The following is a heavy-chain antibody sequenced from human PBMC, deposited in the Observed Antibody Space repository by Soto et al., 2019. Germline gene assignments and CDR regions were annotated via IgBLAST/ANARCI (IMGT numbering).Heavy chain of an antibody. CDR2: INHSGST. D-gene: IGHD3-10*01. CDR3: ATLWFGELMGY. J-gene: IGHJ4*02. V-gene: IGHV4-34*01. CDR1: GGSFSGYY. Sequence: SETLSLTCAVYGGSFSGYYWSWIRQPPGKGLEWIGEINHSGSTNHNPSLKSRVTISVDTSKNQFSLKLSSVTAADTAVYYCATLWFGELMGYWGQGTLVTVSS.